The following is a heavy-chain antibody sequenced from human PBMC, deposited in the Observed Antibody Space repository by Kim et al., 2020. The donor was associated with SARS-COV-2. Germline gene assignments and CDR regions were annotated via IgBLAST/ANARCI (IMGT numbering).Heavy chain of an antibody. CDR3: ASGVAVVRFLEWLSSYFD. V-gene: IGHV1-3*01. D-gene: IGHD3-3*01. Sequence: ASVKVSCKASGYTFSNYAMHWVRQAPGQRLEWMGWINAGSGNTEYSQKFQGRVIITRDTSTSTAYMELSSLRSEDTAVYYCASGVAVVRFLEWLSSYFD. CDR1: GYTFSNYA. J-gene: IGHJ4*01. CDR2: INAGSGNT.